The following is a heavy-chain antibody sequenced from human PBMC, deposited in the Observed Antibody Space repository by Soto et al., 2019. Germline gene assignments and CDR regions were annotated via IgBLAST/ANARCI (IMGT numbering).Heavy chain of an antibody. CDR2: IWYDGSNK. D-gene: IGHD5-18*01. CDR3: ARDRGYSYGNRYYYYYGMDV. V-gene: IGHV3-33*01. CDR1: GFTFSSYG. Sequence: GGSLRLSCAASGFTFSSYGMHWVRQAPGKGLEWVAVIWYDGSNKYYADSVKGRFTISRDNSKNTLYLQMNSLRAEDTAVYYCARDRGYSYGNRYYYYYGMDVWGQGTTVTVSS. J-gene: IGHJ6*02.